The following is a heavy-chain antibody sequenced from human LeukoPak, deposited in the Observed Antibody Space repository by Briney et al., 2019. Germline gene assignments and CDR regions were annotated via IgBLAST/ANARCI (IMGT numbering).Heavy chain of an antibody. J-gene: IGHJ4*02. V-gene: IGHV4-39*01. Sequence: SETLSLTCTVSGGSISSSSYYWGWIRQPPGKGLEWIGSIYYSGSTYYNPSLKSRVTISVDTSENQFSLKLSSVTAADTAVYYCARGTVTVTRVDYWGQGTLVTVSS. CDR2: IYYSGST. D-gene: IGHD4-17*01. CDR1: GGSISSSSYY. CDR3: ARGTVTVTRVDY.